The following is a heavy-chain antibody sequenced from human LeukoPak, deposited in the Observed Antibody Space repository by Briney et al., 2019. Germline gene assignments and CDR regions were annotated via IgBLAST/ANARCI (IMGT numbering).Heavy chain of an antibody. CDR1: GFTFSNYW. CDR3: ARDLSVVGDQIRDY. Sequence: QPGGSLRLSCAASGFTFSNYWMHWVRQAPGEALMWVSRIKSDGSSTTYADSVKGRFTISRDNSKNTLYLQMNSLRAEDTAVYYCARDLSVVGDQIRDYWGQGTLVTVSS. D-gene: IGHD3-16*01. CDR2: IKSDGSST. V-gene: IGHV3-74*01. J-gene: IGHJ4*02.